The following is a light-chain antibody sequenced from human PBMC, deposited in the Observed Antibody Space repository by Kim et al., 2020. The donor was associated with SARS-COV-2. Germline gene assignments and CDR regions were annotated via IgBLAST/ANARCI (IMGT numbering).Light chain of an antibody. V-gene: IGKV1-5*03. CDR3: QQYSSYWT. Sequence: DIHMTQSPSTLSASIGDRVTITCRAGQNIGTWLAWYQQKPGQAPKLLISTASTLENGVPSRFSDSGSGTEFTLTINSLQPDDFGTYYCQQYSSYWTFGQGTKVDIK. CDR1: QNIGTW. J-gene: IGKJ1*01. CDR2: TAS.